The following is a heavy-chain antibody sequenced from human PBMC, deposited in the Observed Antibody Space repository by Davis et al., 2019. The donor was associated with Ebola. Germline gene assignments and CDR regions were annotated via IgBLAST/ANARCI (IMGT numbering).Heavy chain of an antibody. CDR2: INHSGST. Sequence: MPSETLSLTCTVSGGSIINYWWSWIRQPPGKGLEWIGEINHSGSTNYNPSLKSRVTISVDTSKNQFSLKLSSVTAADTAVYYCASGRSIAVASFYYWGQGTLVTVSS. CDR1: GGSIINYW. J-gene: IGHJ4*02. CDR3: ASGRSIAVASFYY. D-gene: IGHD6-19*01. V-gene: IGHV4-34*01.